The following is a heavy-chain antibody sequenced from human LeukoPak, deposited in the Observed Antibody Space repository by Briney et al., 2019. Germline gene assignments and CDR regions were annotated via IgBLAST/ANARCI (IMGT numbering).Heavy chain of an antibody. CDR2: ISNSGGST. V-gene: IGHV3-23*01. CDR1: GFTFSSYA. Sequence: GGSLRLSCAASGFTFSSYAMSWVRQAPGKGLEWVSVISNSGGSTDYADSVKGRFTISRDNSKNTLYLQMNSLRAEDTAIYYCAKVRGSYWVPEFDNWGQGTLVTVSS. D-gene: IGHD1-26*01. CDR3: AKVRGSYWVPEFDN. J-gene: IGHJ4*02.